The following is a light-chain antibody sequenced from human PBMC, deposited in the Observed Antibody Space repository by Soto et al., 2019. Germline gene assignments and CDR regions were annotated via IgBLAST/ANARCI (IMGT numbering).Light chain of an antibody. CDR1: SSNIGSNY. Sequence: QLVLTQPPSASGTPGQRVTISCSGSSSNIGSNYVYWYQQLPGTAPKLLIYTNNQRPSGVPHRFSGSKSGTSASLAISGLRSEDEADYYCAAWDDSLSGVVFGGGTKLTVL. V-gene: IGLV1-47*01. CDR2: TNN. CDR3: AAWDDSLSGVV. J-gene: IGLJ2*01.